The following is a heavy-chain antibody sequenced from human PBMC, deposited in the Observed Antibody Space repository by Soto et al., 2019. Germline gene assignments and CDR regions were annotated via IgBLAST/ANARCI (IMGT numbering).Heavy chain of an antibody. D-gene: IGHD1-26*01. J-gene: IGHJ3*02. CDR1: GGSISSSSYY. V-gene: IGHV4-39*01. Sequence: SETLSLTCTVSGGSISSSSYYWGWIRQPPGKGLEWIGSIYYSGSTYYNPSLKSRVTISVDTSKNQFSLKLSSVTAADTAVYYCARRTVGATLAFDIRGQGTMVTVSS. CDR3: ARRTVGATLAFDI. CDR2: IYYSGST.